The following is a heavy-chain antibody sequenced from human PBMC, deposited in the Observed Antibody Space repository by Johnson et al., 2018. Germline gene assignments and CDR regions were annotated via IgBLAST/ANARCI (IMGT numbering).Heavy chain of an antibody. V-gene: IGHV1-69*01. CDR2: IVPTFGVA. Sequence: VQLVQSGAEVKKPGSSVRFSCKASAGTSSRYAISWVRQAPGQGLEWLGGIVPTFGVANYAQKVQGRVTITADESTRTHYMELSSLRSEDTAVYCCASRGYSDYGAYYYYGMDVWGQGTTVIVS. CDR3: ASRGYSDYGAYYYYGMDV. D-gene: IGHD3-16*01. CDR1: AGTSSRYA. J-gene: IGHJ6*02.